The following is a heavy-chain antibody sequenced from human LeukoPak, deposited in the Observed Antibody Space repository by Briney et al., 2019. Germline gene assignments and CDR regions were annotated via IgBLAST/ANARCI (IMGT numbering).Heavy chain of an antibody. D-gene: IGHD6-13*01. CDR2: IYYSGST. CDR3: ARHEQQLVRSFFDY. V-gene: IGHV4-39*01. Sequence: PSETLSLTCTVSGGSISTSSYYWGWIRQPPGKGLEWIGSIYYSGSTYYNPSLKSRVTISVDTSKNQFSLKLSSVTAADTAVYYCARHEQQLVRSFFDYWGQGTLVTVSS. J-gene: IGHJ4*02. CDR1: GGSISTSSYY.